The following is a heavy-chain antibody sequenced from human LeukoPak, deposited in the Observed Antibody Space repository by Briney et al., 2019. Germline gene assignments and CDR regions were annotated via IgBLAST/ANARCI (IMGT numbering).Heavy chain of an antibody. CDR2: ISSNGGST. V-gene: IGHV3-64D*06. J-gene: IGHJ4*02. Sequence: PGGSLRLSCSASGFTFSSNAMHWVRQAPGKGLEYVSAISSNGGSTYYADSVKGRFTISRDNSKNTLYLQMSSLRAEDTAVYYCVKGSSGWYSGTDYWGQGTLVTVSS. CDR1: GFTFSSNA. D-gene: IGHD6-19*01. CDR3: VKGSSGWYSGTDY.